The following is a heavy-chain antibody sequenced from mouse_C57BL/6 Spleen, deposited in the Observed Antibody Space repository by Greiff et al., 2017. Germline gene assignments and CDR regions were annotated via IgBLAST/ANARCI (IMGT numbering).Heavy chain of an antibody. J-gene: IGHJ2*01. Sequence: QVQLQQPGAELVKPGASVKLSCKASGYTFTSYWMQWVKQRPGQGLEWIGEIDPSDSYTNYNQKFKGKATLTVDTSSSTAYMQLSSLTSEDSAVYYCARGDGISLYYFDYWGQGTTLTVSS. V-gene: IGHV1-50*01. D-gene: IGHD1-3*01. CDR2: IDPSDSYT. CDR3: ARGDGISLYYFDY. CDR1: GYTFTSYW.